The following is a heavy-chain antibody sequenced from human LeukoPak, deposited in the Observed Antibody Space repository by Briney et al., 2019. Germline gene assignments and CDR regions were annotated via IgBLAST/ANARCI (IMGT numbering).Heavy chain of an antibody. CDR3: ARSEGRFLKWLFYYMDV. V-gene: IGHV1-69*13. CDR2: IIPIFGTA. CDR1: GGTFSSYA. J-gene: IGHJ6*03. D-gene: IGHD3-3*01. Sequence: ASVKVSCKASGGTFSSYAISWVRQAPGQGLEWMGGIIPIFGTANYAQRFQGRVTITADESTSTAYMELSSLRSEDTAVYYCARSEGRFLKWLFYYMDVWGKGTTVTVSS.